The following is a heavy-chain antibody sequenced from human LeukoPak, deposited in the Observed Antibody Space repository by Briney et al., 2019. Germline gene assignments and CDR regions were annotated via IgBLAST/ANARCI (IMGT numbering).Heavy chain of an antibody. D-gene: IGHD2-2*01. CDR2: ISGSGGST. CDR1: GFTFSSYA. J-gene: IGHJ4*02. CDR3: AKGKTSSTSCWDY. Sequence: AGGSLRLSCAASGFTFSSYAMSGGRQAPGKGLEWVSAISGSGGSTYYADSVKGRFTISRENSKNTLYLQMNSLRAEDTAVYYCAKGKTSSTSCWDYWGQGTLVTVSS. V-gene: IGHV3-23*01.